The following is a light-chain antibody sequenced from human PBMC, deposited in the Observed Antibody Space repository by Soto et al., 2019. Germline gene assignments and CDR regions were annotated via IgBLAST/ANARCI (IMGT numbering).Light chain of an antibody. CDR2: SYN. CDR1: NSNIGPNF. J-gene: IGLJ3*02. Sequence: QPVLTQPPSASGTPGQRVTISCSGTNSNIGPNFVYWYQHLPGTTPKLLVFSYNQRPSGVPDRFSGSKSGSSASLAISGLRSEDEADDYCATWDDSLSGWVFGGGTK. V-gene: IGLV1-47*02. CDR3: ATWDDSLSGWV.